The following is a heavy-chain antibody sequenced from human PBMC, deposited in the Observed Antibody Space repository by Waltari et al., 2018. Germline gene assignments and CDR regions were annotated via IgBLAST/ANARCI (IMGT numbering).Heavy chain of an antibody. Sequence: QVQLQQWGAGLLKPSETLSLTCAGYGASFSGYYCSWIRQPPGKGLEWIGDINHSGSTNYNPSLKSRVTISVDTSKNQFSLKLSSVTAADTAVYYCARVRFLAPSYYMDVWGKGTTVTVSS. J-gene: IGHJ6*03. CDR1: GASFSGYY. CDR3: ARVRFLAPSYYMDV. D-gene: IGHD3-3*01. CDR2: INHSGST. V-gene: IGHV4-34*01.